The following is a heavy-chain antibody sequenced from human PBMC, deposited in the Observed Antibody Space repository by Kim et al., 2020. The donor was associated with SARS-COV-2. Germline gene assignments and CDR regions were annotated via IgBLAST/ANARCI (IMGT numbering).Heavy chain of an antibody. CDR1: GFSLSTSGVG. CDR2: IYWDDDK. D-gene: IGHD3-16*01. Sequence: SGPTLVKPTQTLTLTCTFSGFSLSTSGVGVGWIRQPPGKALEWLALIYWDDDKRYSPSLKSRLTITKDTSKNQVVLTMTNMDPVDTATYYCALLYVWGLGEGELNFDYWGQGTLVTVSS. CDR3: ALLYVWGLGEGELNFDY. V-gene: IGHV2-5*02. J-gene: IGHJ4*02.